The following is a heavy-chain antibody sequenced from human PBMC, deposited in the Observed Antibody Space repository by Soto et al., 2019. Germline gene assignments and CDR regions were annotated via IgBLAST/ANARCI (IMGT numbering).Heavy chain of an antibody. CDR3: ARGPRGGYYDFWSGYYFAFDI. CDR2: IYYSGST. V-gene: IGHV4-31*03. D-gene: IGHD3-3*01. J-gene: IGHJ3*02. CDR1: GGSISSGGYY. Sequence: SETLSLTCTVSGGSISSGGYYWSWIRQHPGKGLEWIGYIYYSGSTYYNPSLKSRVTISVDTSKNQFSLKLSSVTAADTAVYYCARGPRGGYYDFWSGYYFAFDIWGQGTMVTVSS.